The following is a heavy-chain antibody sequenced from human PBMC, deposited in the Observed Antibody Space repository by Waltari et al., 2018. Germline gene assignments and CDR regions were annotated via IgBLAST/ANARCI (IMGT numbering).Heavy chain of an antibody. D-gene: IGHD3-10*01. CDR1: GASISSSNW. CDR3: AKRRDGSGSYYGMDV. J-gene: IGHJ6*02. Sequence: QVQLQESGPGLVKPSGTLSLTCTVSGASISSSNWWSWVRQPPGKGLEWIGEIYQSGSTPYNPSLQRRVTISVDKSRNQFSLNLSSVTAADTAVYYCAKRRDGSGSYYGMDVWGQGTTVTVSS. V-gene: IGHV4-4*02. CDR2: IYQSGST.